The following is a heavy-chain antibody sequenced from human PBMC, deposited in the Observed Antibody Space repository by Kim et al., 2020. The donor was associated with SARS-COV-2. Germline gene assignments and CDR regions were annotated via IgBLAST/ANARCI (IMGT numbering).Heavy chain of an antibody. J-gene: IGHJ4*02. CDR3: VKDLGKAAAGDY. Sequence: GGSLRLSCSASGFTFSSYAMHWVRQAPGKGLEYVSAISSSGGSTYYVDSVKGRCTISRDNSKNTLYLQMSSLRAEDTAVYYCVKDLGKAAAGDYWGQGTLVTVSS. CDR1: GFTFSSYA. D-gene: IGHD6-13*01. CDR2: ISSSGGST. V-gene: IGHV3-64D*06.